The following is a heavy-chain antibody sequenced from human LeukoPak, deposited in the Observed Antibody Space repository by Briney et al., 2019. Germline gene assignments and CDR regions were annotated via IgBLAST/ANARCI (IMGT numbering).Heavy chain of an antibody. CDR3: ARGPTYYYDSSGHPVDY. CDR1: GGSFSGYY. V-gene: IGHV4-34*01. J-gene: IGHJ4*02. CDR2: INHSGST. Sequence: PSETLSLTCAVYGGSFSGYYWSWIRQPPGKGLEWIGEINHSGSTNYNPSLKSRVTISVDTSKNQFSLKLSSVTAADTAVYYCARGPTYYYDSSGHPVDYWGQGTLVTVSS. D-gene: IGHD3-22*01.